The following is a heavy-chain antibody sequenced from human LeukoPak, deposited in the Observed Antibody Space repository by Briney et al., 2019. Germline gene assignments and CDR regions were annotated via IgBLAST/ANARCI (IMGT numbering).Heavy chain of an antibody. CDR1: GFTFDDYA. J-gene: IGHJ4*02. V-gene: IGHV3-9*01. CDR3: AKVRGYSGYDTAFDY. Sequence: PGRSLRLSCAASGFTFDDYAMHWVRQAPGKGLGWVSGISWNSGSIGYADSVKGRFTISRDNAKNSLYLQMNSLRAEDTALYYCAKVRGYSGYDTAFDYWGQGTLVTVSS. D-gene: IGHD5-12*01. CDR2: ISWNSGSI.